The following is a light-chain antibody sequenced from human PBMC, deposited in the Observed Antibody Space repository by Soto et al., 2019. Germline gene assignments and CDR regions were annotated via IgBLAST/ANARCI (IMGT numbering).Light chain of an antibody. CDR1: SSDVGAYNY. CDR2: DVS. J-gene: IGLJ1*01. V-gene: IGLV2-14*01. Sequence: QSVLTQPASVSGSPGQSITISCTGTSSDVGAYNYDSWYQQYPGEAPKVIIYDVSHRPAGVSNCFSGSKSGNTASLTISGLQTQYEADYYCSSNTSATTYVFGPGTKVTDL. CDR3: SSNTSATTYV.